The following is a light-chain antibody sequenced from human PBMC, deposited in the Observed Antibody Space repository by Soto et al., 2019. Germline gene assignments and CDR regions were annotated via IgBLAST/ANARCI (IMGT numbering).Light chain of an antibody. Sequence: SYELTQPPSVSVAPGKTARITCGGTKIGSKSVHWYQQKPGQAPVLVIYYDSDRPSGIPERFSGSNSGNTATLTISRVEAGDEADYYCQVWDSSSDHVVFGGGTKLTVL. CDR3: QVWDSSSDHVV. J-gene: IGLJ2*01. V-gene: IGLV3-21*04. CDR1: KIGSKS. CDR2: YDS.